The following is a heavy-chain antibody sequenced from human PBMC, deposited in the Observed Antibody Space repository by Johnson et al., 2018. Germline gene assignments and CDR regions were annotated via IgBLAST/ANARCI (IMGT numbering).Heavy chain of an antibody. J-gene: IGHJ4*02. CDR1: GFTFSSYG. CDR2: ISYGGSNN. V-gene: IGHV3-30*18. Sequence: VQLVESGGGVVQXGRSXRLXCAASGFTFSSYGMHWVRQAPGKGLEWVAVISYGGSNNYYADSVTGRFTISRDNSKNTLYLQMNSLRAEDTAVYSCAKDSMTSSGWWPEAYYLDYWGQGTLVTVSS. D-gene: IGHD6-19*01. CDR3: AKDSMTSSGWWPEAYYLDY.